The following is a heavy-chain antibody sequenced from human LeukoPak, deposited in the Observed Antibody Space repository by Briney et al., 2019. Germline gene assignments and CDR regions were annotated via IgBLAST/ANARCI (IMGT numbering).Heavy chain of an antibody. V-gene: IGHV4-39*01. CDR3: ARLGYRGSYMFDY. Sequence: PSETLSLTCTVSGGSISSSSYYWGWIRQPPGKGLEWIGSIYYSGSTYYNPSLKSRVTISVDTSKNQFSLKLSSVTAADTAVYYCARLGYRGSYMFDYWGQGTLVTVSS. D-gene: IGHD1-26*01. J-gene: IGHJ4*02. CDR2: IYYSGST. CDR1: GGSISSSSYY.